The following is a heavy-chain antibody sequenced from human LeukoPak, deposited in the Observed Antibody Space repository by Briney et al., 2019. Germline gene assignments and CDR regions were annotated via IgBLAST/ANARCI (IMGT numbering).Heavy chain of an antibody. V-gene: IGHV3-7*01. D-gene: IGHD6-6*01. CDR3: ARIGYSSSSYDY. Sequence: GGSLRLSCAASGFTYSNYWMSWVRQAPGKGLEWVANMRQDGSETHYVDSLKGRFTASRDNAKNSLYLQMNSLRAEDTAVYYCARIGYSSSSYDYWGQGTLVTISS. CDR1: GFTYSNYW. J-gene: IGHJ4*02. CDR2: MRQDGSET.